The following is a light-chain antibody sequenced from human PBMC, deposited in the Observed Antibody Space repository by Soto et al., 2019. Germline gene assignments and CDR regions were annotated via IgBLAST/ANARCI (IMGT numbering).Light chain of an antibody. CDR1: SSDVGGYNY. CDR3: SSYRRGDRVV. CDR2: DVS. V-gene: IGLV2-14*01. J-gene: IGLJ2*01. Sequence: QSALTQPASVSGSPGQSITISCTGTSSDVGGYNYVSWYQQYPGKAPKLMIYDVSNRPSGVSNRFSGSKSGNTASLTISGLQAEDEADYYCSSYRRGDRVVFGGGTKLTVL.